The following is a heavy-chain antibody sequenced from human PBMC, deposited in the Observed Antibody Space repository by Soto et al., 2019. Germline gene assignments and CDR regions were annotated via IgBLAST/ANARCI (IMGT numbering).Heavy chain of an antibody. CDR2: IYYSGST. CDR1: GGSISSYY. D-gene: IGHD3-16*02. CDR3: ARQTYYAYIWGSYRYPNWFDP. Sequence: SETLSLTCTVSGGSISSYYWSWIRQPPGKGLEGIGYIYYSGSTNYNPSLKRRVTISVDTSKNQFSLKLSSVNAADTAVYYCARQTYYAYIWGSYRYPNWFDPWGQGTLVNVSS. J-gene: IGHJ5*02. V-gene: IGHV4-59*08.